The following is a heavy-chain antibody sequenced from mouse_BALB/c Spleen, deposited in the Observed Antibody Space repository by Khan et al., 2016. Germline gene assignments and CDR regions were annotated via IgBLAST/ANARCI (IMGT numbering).Heavy chain of an antibody. CDR1: GYTFTRFW. CDR3: ARWGYGNYLYQAMDY. CDR2: INPGSNYT. Sequence: QVQLKQSGAELAKPGASVKMSCKASGYTFTRFWMHWVKQRPGQGLEWIGYINPGSNYTDYNQNFKDKATLTADKSSSTAYMLLSSLTSEDSAVYFSARWGYGNYLYQAMDYWGQGISVTVSS. J-gene: IGHJ4*01. D-gene: IGHD2-10*02. V-gene: IGHV1-7*01.